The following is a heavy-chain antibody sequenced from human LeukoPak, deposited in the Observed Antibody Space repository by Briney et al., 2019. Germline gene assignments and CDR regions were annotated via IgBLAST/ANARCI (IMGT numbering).Heavy chain of an antibody. D-gene: IGHD1-26*01. CDR2: IKQDGSEK. J-gene: IGHJ4*02. CDR3: ARGGSGSYPTYYFDY. CDR1: GFTFSSYW. V-gene: IGHV3-7*01. Sequence: GGSLRLSCAASGFTFSSYWMSWVRQAPGKGLEWVANIKQDGSEKYYVDSVKGRFTISRDNAKNSLYLQMNSLRAEDTAVYYCARGGSGSYPTYYFDYWGQGTLVTVSS.